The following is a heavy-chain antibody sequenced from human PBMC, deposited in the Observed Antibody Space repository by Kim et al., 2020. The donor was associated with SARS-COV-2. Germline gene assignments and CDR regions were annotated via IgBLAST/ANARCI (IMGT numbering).Heavy chain of an antibody. D-gene: IGHD3-10*01. CDR3: ASGGEGSGSYHGYYYYGMDV. V-gene: IGHV4-59*01. CDR2: IYYSGST. J-gene: IGHJ6*02. Sequence: SETLSLTCTVSGGSISSYYWSWIRQPPGKGLEWIGYIYYSGSTNYNPSLKSRVTISVDTSKNQFSLKLSSVTAADTAVYYCASGGEGSGSYHGYYYYGMDVWGQGTTVTVSS. CDR1: GGSISSYY.